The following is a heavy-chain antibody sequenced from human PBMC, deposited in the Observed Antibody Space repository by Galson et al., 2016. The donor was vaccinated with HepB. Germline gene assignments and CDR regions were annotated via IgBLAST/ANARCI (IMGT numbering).Heavy chain of an antibody. D-gene: IGHD3-10*01. Sequence: SVKVSCKASGYTFTNYGISWVRQAPGQGLEWMGWISVYNGNTNYAQNLQGRVTMTTDTSTSTVYMELRSLRSDDTAVYYCARFSFGELYSDYWGQGTRVTVSS. J-gene: IGHJ4*02. CDR3: ARFSFGELYSDY. V-gene: IGHV1-18*01. CDR2: ISVYNGNT. CDR1: GYTFTNYG.